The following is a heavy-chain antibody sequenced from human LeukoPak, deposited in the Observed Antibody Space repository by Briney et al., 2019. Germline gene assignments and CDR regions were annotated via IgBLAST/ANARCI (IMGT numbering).Heavy chain of an antibody. D-gene: IGHD2-8*01. Sequence: PGGSLRLSCTASGFTFGDYAMSWVRQAPGKGLEWVGFIRSKAYGGTTEYAASVKGRFTISRDDSKSIAYLQMNSLKTEDTAVYYCTRDPVVLIRVNYYYYGMDVWGQGTTVTVSS. J-gene: IGHJ6*02. CDR2: IRSKAYGGTT. CDR3: TRDPVVLIRVNYYYYGMDV. CDR1: GFTFGDYA. V-gene: IGHV3-49*04.